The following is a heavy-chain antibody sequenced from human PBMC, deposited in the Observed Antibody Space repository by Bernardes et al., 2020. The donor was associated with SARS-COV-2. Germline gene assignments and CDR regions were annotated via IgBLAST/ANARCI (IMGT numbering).Heavy chain of an antibody. Sequence: SETLSLTCSVSGGSISSSSYYWGWVRQPPGKGLEWIGSIYYSGSTYYNPSLKSRVTLSVDTSKNQFSLKLSSVTAADTAVYYCARQRSYYTPVWYFDPWRQGTLVTVSS. CDR3: ARQRSYYTPVWYFDP. V-gene: IGHV4-39*01. D-gene: IGHD1-26*01. J-gene: IGHJ4*02. CDR1: GGSISSSSYY. CDR2: IYYSGST.